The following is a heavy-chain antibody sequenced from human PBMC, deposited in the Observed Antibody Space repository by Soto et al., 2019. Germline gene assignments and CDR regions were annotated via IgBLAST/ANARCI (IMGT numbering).Heavy chain of an antibody. CDR2: IIPIFGTA. V-gene: IGHV1-69*13. Sequence: GASGKVSCQGSGGTLSSYAISWGGQAPGQRVEWMGGIIPIFGTANYAQKFQGRVTITADESTSTAYMELSSLRSEDTAVYYCARIKRFGDHYYYYGMDVWGQGTTVTVSS. D-gene: IGHD3-10*01. J-gene: IGHJ6*02. CDR3: ARIKRFGDHYYYYGMDV. CDR1: GGTLSSYA.